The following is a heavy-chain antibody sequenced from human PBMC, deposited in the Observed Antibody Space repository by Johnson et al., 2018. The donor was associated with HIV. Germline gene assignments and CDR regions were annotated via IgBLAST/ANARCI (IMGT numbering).Heavy chain of an antibody. CDR1: GFTFSTYA. V-gene: IGHV3-30-3*02. CDR3: AKLPGGQEAAFDI. Sequence: VQLVESGGGVVQPGRSLRLSCAASGFTFSTYAMHWVRQAPGKGLEWVAVISYDGSNKYYADSEKGRFTISRDNSKNTLYLQMNSLRAEDTAVYYCAKLPGGQEAAFDIWGQGTMVTVSS. J-gene: IGHJ3*02. D-gene: IGHD3-10*01. CDR2: ISYDGSNK.